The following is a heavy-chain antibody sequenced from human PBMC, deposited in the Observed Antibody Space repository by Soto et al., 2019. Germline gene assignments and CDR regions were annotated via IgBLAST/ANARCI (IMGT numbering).Heavy chain of an antibody. J-gene: IGHJ5*02. D-gene: IGHD3-10*01. CDR2: ISWNSGSI. Sequence: GGSLRLSCAASGFTFDDYAMHWVRQAPGKGLEWVSGISWNSGSIGYADSVKGRFTISRDNAKNSLYLQMNSLRAEDTALYYCARGGAYYGSSDPNNWFDPWGQGTLVTVSS. CDR3: ARGGAYYGSSDPNNWFDP. V-gene: IGHV3-9*01. CDR1: GFTFDDYA.